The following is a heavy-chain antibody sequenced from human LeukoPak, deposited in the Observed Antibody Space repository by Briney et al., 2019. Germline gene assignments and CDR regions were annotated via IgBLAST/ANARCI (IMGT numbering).Heavy chain of an antibody. CDR2: IFYSGSP. D-gene: IGHD6-13*01. Sequence: SETLSLTCTVSGGSISSYYWSWIRQSPGKGLEWIANIFYSGSPNYNPSLKSRVTTSFDTSKNQFSLKLSFVTAADTAVYHCARVGHIVAAGTYDYWGQGTLVTVSS. V-gene: IGHV4-59*12. CDR1: GGSISSYY. J-gene: IGHJ4*02. CDR3: ARVGHIVAAGTYDY.